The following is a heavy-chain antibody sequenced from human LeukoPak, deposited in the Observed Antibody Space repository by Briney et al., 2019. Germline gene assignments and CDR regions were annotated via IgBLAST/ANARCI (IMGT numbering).Heavy chain of an antibody. V-gene: IGHV3-11*04. Sequence: GGSLRLSCAASGFTFSDYYMSWIRQAPGKGLEWVSYISSSGSTIYYADSVKGRFTISRDNAKNSLYLQMNALRAEDTAVYYCARVSSAENFDYWGQGTLVTVSS. CDR2: ISSSGSTI. J-gene: IGHJ4*02. CDR3: ARVSSAENFDY. D-gene: IGHD3-10*01. CDR1: GFTFSDYY.